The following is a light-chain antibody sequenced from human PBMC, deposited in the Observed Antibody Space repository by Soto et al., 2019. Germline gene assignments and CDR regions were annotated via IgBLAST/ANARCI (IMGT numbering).Light chain of an antibody. Sequence: QSALTQPASVSGSPGQSITISCTGTSSDVGSYNLVSWYQKHPGKAPKLMIYEGSKRPSGVSNRFSGSKSGNTASLTISGLQAEDEADYYCCSYAGSSTGVVFGGGTKLTVL. CDR3: CSYAGSSTGVV. J-gene: IGLJ2*01. CDR1: SSDVGSYNL. CDR2: EGS. V-gene: IGLV2-23*01.